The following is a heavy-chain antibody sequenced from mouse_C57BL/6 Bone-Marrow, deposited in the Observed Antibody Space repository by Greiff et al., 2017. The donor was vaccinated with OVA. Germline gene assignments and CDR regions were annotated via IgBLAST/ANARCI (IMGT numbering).Heavy chain of an antibody. D-gene: IGHD2-4*01. CDR1: GFNIKDDY. J-gene: IGHJ3*01. V-gene: IGHV14-4*01. CDR3: TTRGLYDYDY. Sequence: VQLQQSGAELVRPGASVKLSCTASGFNIKDDYMHWVKQRPEQGLEWIGWIDPENGDPEYASKFQGKATITADTSSNTAYLQLSSLTSEDTAVYYCTTRGLYDYDYWGQGTLVTVSA. CDR2: IDPENGDP.